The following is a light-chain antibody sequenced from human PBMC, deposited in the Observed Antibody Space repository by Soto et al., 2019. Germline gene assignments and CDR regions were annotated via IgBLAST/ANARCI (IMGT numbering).Light chain of an antibody. V-gene: IGKV3-20*01. J-gene: IGKJ2*01. CDR1: QTVSSDF. CDR3: QHYGGSPLYS. Sequence: EIVLTQSPGTLSLSPGERATLSCRASQTVSSDFLAWYQQKPGQAPRLLIYGTSNRATGIPDRFSGSGSGTDFTLTISRLQPEDFAVYYCQHYGGSPLYSFGQGTKLEI. CDR2: GTS.